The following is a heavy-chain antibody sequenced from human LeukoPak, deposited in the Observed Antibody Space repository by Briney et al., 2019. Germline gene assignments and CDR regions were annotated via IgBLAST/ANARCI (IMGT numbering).Heavy chain of an antibody. J-gene: IGHJ4*02. CDR1: GFTFSSYA. Sequence: GGSLRLSCAASGFTFSSYAMSWVRQAPGEGLEWVSAISGSGGSTYYADSVKGRFTISRENSKNTLDVEMNSLRAEDTAVYYCAKGKGYSSSWYRGYYFDYWGQGTLVTVSS. V-gene: IGHV3-23*01. D-gene: IGHD6-13*01. CDR2: ISGSGGST. CDR3: AKGKGYSSSWYRGYYFDY.